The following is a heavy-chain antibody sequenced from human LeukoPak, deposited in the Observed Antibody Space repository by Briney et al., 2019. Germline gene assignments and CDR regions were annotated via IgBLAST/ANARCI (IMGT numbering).Heavy chain of an antibody. CDR3: AKGGPTGSNYFDF. V-gene: IGHV3-23*01. Sequence: GGSLRLSCAASEFTFDNYAMSWVRQAPGKGLEWVSVISGSGYYSYYADSVKGRFTVSRDNSKTTLYLQMNSLRADDSAVYYCAKGGPTGSNYFDFWGQGTLVTVSS. J-gene: IGHJ4*02. CDR1: EFTFDNYA. CDR2: ISGSGYYS. D-gene: IGHD1-26*01.